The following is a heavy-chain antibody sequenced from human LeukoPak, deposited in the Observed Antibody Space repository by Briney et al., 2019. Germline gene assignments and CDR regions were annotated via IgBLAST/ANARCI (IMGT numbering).Heavy chain of an antibody. V-gene: IGHV3-23*01. Sequence: GGSLRLSCAASGFTFSSYAMSWVRQAPGKGLEWVSAISGSGGSTYYADSVKGRFTIPRDNSKNTLYLQMNSLRAEDTAVYYCAKDSCSSTSCLYYYYYYYMDVWGKGTTVTVSS. CDR3: AKDSCSSTSCLYYYYYYYMDV. J-gene: IGHJ6*03. CDR1: GFTFSSYA. D-gene: IGHD2-2*01. CDR2: ISGSGGST.